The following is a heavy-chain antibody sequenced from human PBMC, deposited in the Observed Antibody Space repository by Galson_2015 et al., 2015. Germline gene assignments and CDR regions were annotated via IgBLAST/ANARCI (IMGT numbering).Heavy chain of an antibody. CDR1: GFTFSSYW. Sequence: SLRLSCAASGFTFSSYWTHWVRQAPGKGLVWVSRIYTDASSASSADSVKGRFTISRDDAKSTLYLQMNSLRAEDTAVYYCVRGNSGYGNFDYWGQGILVTVSS. CDR3: VRGNSGYGNFDY. J-gene: IGHJ4*02. D-gene: IGHD5-18*01. CDR2: IYTDASSA. V-gene: IGHV3-74*01.